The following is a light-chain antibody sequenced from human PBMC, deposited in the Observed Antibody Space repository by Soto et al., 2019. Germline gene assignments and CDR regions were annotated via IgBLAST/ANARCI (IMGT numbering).Light chain of an antibody. CDR3: QRYYSFRT. CDR2: GAS. J-gene: IGKJ1*01. CDR1: QSVRSNF. V-gene: IGKV3-20*01. Sequence: EIVLTQSPGTLSLSPGERATLSCRASQSVRSNFLAWYQQNPGQAPRLLIYGASNRATGIPDRFSGSGSGTYFTLTITRLEPEDFSMDYCQRYYSFRTFGQGTKVEI.